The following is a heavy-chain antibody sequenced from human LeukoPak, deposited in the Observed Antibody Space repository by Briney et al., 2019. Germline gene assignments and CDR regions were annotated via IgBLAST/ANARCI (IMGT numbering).Heavy chain of an antibody. V-gene: IGHV3-7*01. Sequence: GGSLRLSCAASGFTFSRYWMSWVRQAPGKGLEWVANIKQDRSEKYYVDSVKGRFTISRDNAKNSLYLQMNSLRAEDTAVYYCARKDIVVVVAATDLGRYYGMDVWGQGTTVTVSS. CDR1: GFTFSRYW. D-gene: IGHD2-15*01. CDR3: ARKDIVVVVAATDLGRYYGMDV. J-gene: IGHJ6*02. CDR2: IKQDRSEK.